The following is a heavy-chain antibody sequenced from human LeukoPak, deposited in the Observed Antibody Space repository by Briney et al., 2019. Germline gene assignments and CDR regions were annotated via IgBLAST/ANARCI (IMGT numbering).Heavy chain of an antibody. V-gene: IGHV4-31*03. CDR1: GGSISSGGYY. CDR3: ARETRYSSSWYLEDAFDI. D-gene: IGHD6-13*01. CDR2: IYYSGST. J-gene: IGHJ3*02. Sequence: ASETLSLTCTVSGGSISSGGYYWSWIRQHPGKGLEWIGYIYYSGSTHYNPSLKSRVTISVDTSKNQFSLKLSSVTAADTAVYYCARETRYSSSWYLEDAFDIWGQGTMVTVSS.